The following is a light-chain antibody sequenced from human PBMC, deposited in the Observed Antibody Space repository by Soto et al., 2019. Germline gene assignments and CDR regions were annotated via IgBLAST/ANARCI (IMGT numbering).Light chain of an antibody. CDR2: MND. Sequence: QAVVTQPPSASGTPGQRVTISCSGSSSYIGSKYVYWYQQLPGTAPKILIYMNDQQPSRISDRFSGSKSGTSASLAISGLRSEDEADYYCAACDDSLSGYVFGTGTKVTVL. V-gene: IGLV1-47*01. CDR1: SSYIGSKY. J-gene: IGLJ1*01. CDR3: AACDDSLSGYV.